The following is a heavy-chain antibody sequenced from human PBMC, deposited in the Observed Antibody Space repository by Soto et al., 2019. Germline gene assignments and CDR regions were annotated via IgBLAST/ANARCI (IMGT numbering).Heavy chain of an antibody. CDR2: ISYDGSNK. V-gene: IGHV3-30-3*01. D-gene: IGHD3-16*01. CDR1: GFTFSSYA. Sequence: GGSLRLSCAASGFTFSSYAMHWVRQAPGKGLEWVAVISYDGSNKYYADSVKGRFTISRDNSKNTLYLQMNSLRAEDTAVYYCARGGVWTHLRNGMDVWGQGTTVTVSS. J-gene: IGHJ6*02. CDR3: ARGGVWTHLRNGMDV.